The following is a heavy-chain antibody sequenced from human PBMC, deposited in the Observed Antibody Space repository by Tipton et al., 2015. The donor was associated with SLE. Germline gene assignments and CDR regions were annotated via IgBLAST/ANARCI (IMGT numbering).Heavy chain of an antibody. J-gene: IGHJ5*02. V-gene: IGHV4-4*07. CDR2: ISTSGST. CDR3: AGGSGARWFDP. CDR1: GGSISSYY. D-gene: IGHD3-16*01. Sequence: TLSLTCTVSGGSISSYYWSWIRQPAGKGLEWIGRISTSGSTNYNPSLKSRVTISVDTSKNQFSLKLSSVTAADTAVYYCAGGSGARWFDPWGQGTLVTVSS.